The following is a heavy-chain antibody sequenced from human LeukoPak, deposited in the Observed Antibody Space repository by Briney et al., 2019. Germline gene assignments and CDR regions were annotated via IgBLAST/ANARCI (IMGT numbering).Heavy chain of an antibody. Sequence: SETLSLTCAVYGGSFSGYYWSWIRQPPGKGLEWIGEINHSGSTNHNPSLKSRVTISVDTSKNQFSLKLSSVTAADTAVYYCARGSGYNGTAYWGQGTLVTVSS. CDR3: ARGSGYNGTAY. D-gene: IGHD5-24*01. CDR1: GGSFSGYY. CDR2: INHSGST. J-gene: IGHJ4*02. V-gene: IGHV4-34*01.